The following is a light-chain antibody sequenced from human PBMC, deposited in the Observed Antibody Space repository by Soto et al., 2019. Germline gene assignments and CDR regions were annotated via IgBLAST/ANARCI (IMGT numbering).Light chain of an antibody. CDR1: SSDVGSYNY. Sequence: QSALTQPPSASGSPGQSVTISCTGTSSDVGSYNYVSWYQQYPAKAPKLIIYEVSRRPSGVPDRFSGSKSGNTASLTVSGLQAEDEADYYCSSYAGSPFSVFGTGTKLTVL. J-gene: IGLJ1*01. V-gene: IGLV2-8*01. CDR3: SSYAGSPFSV. CDR2: EVS.